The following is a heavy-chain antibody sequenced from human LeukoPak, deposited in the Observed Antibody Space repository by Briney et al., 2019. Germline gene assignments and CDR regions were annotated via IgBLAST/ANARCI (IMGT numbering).Heavy chain of an antibody. J-gene: IGHJ4*02. V-gene: IGHV1-18*01. Sequence: ASVKVSFKFSGYTFTSYGISWVRQGPGQGLEWMGWISAYNGNTNYAQTLQGRVTMTTDTSTSTAYLELRSLRSDDTAVYYCARTSGLAVRPSDYWVQASLVTVCS. D-gene: IGHD3/OR15-3a*01. CDR2: ISAYNGNT. CDR1: GYTFTSYG. CDR3: ARTSGLAVRPSDY.